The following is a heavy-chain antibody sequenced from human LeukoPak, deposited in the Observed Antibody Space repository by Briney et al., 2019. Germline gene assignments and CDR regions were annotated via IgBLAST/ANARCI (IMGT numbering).Heavy chain of an antibody. Sequence: SETLSLTCTVSGGSISTYYWNWIRQPPGKGLEWIGYIYHSGSTNYNPSLQSRVTISVDTSKSQFSLNLNSVTAADTAVYYCARGGAARLHFQNWGQGTLVTVSS. CDR2: IYHSGST. CDR1: GGSISTYY. J-gene: IGHJ1*01. CDR3: ARGGAARLHFQN. D-gene: IGHD6-6*01. V-gene: IGHV4-59*01.